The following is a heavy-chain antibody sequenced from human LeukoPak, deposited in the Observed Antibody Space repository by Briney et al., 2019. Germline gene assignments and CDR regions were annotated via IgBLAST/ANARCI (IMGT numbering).Heavy chain of an antibody. J-gene: IGHJ4*02. CDR1: GFTFSSYA. CDR2: ISYDGSNK. D-gene: IGHD2-15*01. CDR3: AREVRVVVVAAYFDY. Sequence: QPGGSLRLSCAASGFTFSSYAMHWVRQAPGKGLEWVAVISYDGSNKCYADSVKGRFTISRDNSKNTLYLQMSSLRAEDTAVYYCAREVRVVVVAAYFDYWGQGTLVTVSS. V-gene: IGHV3-30-3*01.